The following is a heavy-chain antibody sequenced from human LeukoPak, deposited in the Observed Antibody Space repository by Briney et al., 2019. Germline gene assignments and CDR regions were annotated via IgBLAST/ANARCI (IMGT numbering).Heavy chain of an antibody. CDR3: ARESSSSSWDNYYYYMDV. D-gene: IGHD6-6*01. CDR2: ISSSSSYI. V-gene: IGHV3-21*01. J-gene: IGHJ6*03. CDR1: GFTFSSYS. Sequence: GGSLRLSCAASGFTFSSYSMNWVRQAPGKGLEWVSSISSSSSYIYYADSVKGRFSISRDNAKNSLYLQMNSLRAEDTAVYYCARESSSSSWDNYYYYMDVWGKGTTVTVSS.